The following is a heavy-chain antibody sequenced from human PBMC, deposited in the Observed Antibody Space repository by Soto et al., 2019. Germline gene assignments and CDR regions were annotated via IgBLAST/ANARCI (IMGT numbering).Heavy chain of an antibody. CDR1: GYSFTSYW. Sequence: GESLKISCKGSGYSFTSYWIGWVRQMPGKGLEWMGIIYPGDSDTRYSPSFQGQVTISADKSISTAYLQWSSLKASDTAMYYCATQTVAGTLDYYYYGMDVWGQGTTVTVSS. CDR3: ATQTVAGTLDYYYYGMDV. V-gene: IGHV5-51*01. CDR2: IYPGDSDT. J-gene: IGHJ6*02. D-gene: IGHD6-19*01.